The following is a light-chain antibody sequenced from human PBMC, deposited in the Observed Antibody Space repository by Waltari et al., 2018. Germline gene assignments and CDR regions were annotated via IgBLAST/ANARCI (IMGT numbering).Light chain of an antibody. CDR3: KHYLRLPVT. V-gene: IGKV3-20*01. CDR1: QSVTRA. Sequence: EIVLTHSPGPVPLSPGDSAPLPCRNNQSVTRALAWYQQKPGQAPRLLIYGASNRATGIPDRFSGSGSGTDFSLTISSLEPEDFAVYYCKHYLRLPVTFGQGTKVEVK. CDR2: GAS. J-gene: IGKJ1*01.